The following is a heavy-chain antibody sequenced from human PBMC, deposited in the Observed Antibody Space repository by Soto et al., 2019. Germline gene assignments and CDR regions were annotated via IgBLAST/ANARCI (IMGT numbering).Heavy chain of an antibody. Sequence: GSLRLSCAASGFTFSSYAMSWVRQAPGKGLEWVSAISGSGGSTYYADSVKGRFTISRDNSKNTLYLQMNSLRAEDTAVYYCAKEGSDDILTGYYTPSYFDYWGQGTLVTVSS. CDR2: ISGSGGST. J-gene: IGHJ4*02. CDR1: GFTFSSYA. V-gene: IGHV3-23*01. D-gene: IGHD3-9*01. CDR3: AKEGSDDILTGYYTPSYFDY.